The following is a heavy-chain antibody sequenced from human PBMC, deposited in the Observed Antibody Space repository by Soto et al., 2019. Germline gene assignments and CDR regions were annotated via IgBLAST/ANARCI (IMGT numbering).Heavy chain of an antibody. D-gene: IGHD2-2*01. J-gene: IGHJ6*01. Sequence: QVQLQESGPGLVKPSETLSLTCRISGGSISSYYWNWIRQATGKGLEWIGFISYSGSTNYNPALTSRVTISVDTYKDQISLRLNSVTAADTAVYYCARVQSTSWGYYYAVDVWGQGTTVTVSS. CDR3: ARVQSTSWGYYYAVDV. CDR1: GGSISSYY. V-gene: IGHV4-59*01. CDR2: ISYSGST.